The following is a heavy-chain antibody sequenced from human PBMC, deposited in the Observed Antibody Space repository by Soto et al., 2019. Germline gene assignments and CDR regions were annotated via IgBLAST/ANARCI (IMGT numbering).Heavy chain of an antibody. V-gene: IGHV3-30*18. D-gene: IGHD3-22*01. CDR2: ISYDGSNK. J-gene: IGHJ4*02. CDR1: GFTFSSYG. Sequence: GGSLRLSCAASGFTFSSYGMHWVRQAPGKGLEWVAVISYDGSNKYYADSVKGRFTISRDNSKNTLYLQMNSLRAEDTAVYYCAKGAPHYDSIPYYFDYWGQGTLVTVSS. CDR3: AKGAPHYDSIPYYFDY.